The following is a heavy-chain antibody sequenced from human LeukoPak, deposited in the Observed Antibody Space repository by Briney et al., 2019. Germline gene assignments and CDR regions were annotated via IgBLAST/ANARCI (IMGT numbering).Heavy chain of an antibody. CDR3: AGQGCSGGSCYGWNFVDY. D-gene: IGHD2-15*01. CDR1: GGSISSYY. V-gene: IGHV4-59*01. CDR2: IYYSGST. Sequence: SETLSLTCTVSGGSISSYYWSWIRQPPGKGLEWIGYIYYSGSTNYNPSLKSRVTISADTSKNQFSLKLSSVTAADTAVYYCAGQGCSGGSCYGWNFVDYWGQGTLVTVSS. J-gene: IGHJ4*02.